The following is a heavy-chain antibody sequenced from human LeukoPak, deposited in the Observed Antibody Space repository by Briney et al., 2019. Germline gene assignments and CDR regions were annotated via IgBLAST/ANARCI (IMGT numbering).Heavy chain of an antibody. J-gene: IGHJ5*02. CDR2: IQIGGST. CDR3: AKHTALYDVHGDFAWFDP. CDR1: GFTVSSNY. Sequence: PGGSLRLSCAASGFTVSSNYMSWVRQAPGKGLEWVSVIQIGGSTYYAESVRGRFTISRDNSKNTLSLQMNSLRPEDTAVYYCAKHTALYDVHGDFAWFDPWGQGTLVTVTS. D-gene: IGHD4-17*01. V-gene: IGHV3-53*01.